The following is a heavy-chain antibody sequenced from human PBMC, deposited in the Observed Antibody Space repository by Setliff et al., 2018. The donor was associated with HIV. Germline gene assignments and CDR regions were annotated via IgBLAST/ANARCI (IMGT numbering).Heavy chain of an antibody. Sequence: ASVKVSCKAYGHTYNAYGITWVRQAPGQGLEWMGWISAHYGSTKYAQTLQGRVTMTTDTSTNTAYMELRSLRSDDTAVYYCASSSPTTYYYGSGSPPLDYWGQGTLVTVST. V-gene: IGHV1-18*01. CDR2: ISAHYGST. J-gene: IGHJ4*02. CDR1: GHTYNAYG. CDR3: ASSSPTTYYYGSGSPPLDY. D-gene: IGHD3-10*01.